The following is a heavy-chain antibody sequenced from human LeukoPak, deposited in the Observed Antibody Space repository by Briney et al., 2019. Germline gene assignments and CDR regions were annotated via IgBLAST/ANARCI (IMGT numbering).Heavy chain of an antibody. D-gene: IGHD1-26*01. V-gene: IGHV3-23*01. J-gene: IGHJ4*02. Sequence: GGSLRLSCVASGFTFSSYAMSWVRQAPGKGLEWVATIDSGGGSTHYADSVKGRFTISRDRSKNTLYLQMNSLRAEDTAVYYCARDVGPIHFDYWGQGTLVTVSS. CDR3: ARDVGPIHFDY. CDR2: IDSGGGST. CDR1: GFTFSSYA.